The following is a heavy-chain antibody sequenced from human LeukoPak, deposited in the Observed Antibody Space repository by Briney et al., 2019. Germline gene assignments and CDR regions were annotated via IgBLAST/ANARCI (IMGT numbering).Heavy chain of an antibody. J-gene: IGHJ5*02. V-gene: IGHV4-59*12. D-gene: IGHD2-2*01. CDR2: IYYSGST. Sequence: SETLSLTCTVSGGSISSYYWSWIRQPPGKGLEWIGYIYYSGSTNYNPSLKSRVTISVDTSKNQFSLKLSSVTAADTAVYYCARRADGVPAAMLWFDPWGQGTLVTVSS. CDR3: ARRADGVPAAMLWFDP. CDR1: GGSISSYY.